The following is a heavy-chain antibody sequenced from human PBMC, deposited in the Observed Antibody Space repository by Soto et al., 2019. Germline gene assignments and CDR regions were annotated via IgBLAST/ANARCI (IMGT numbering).Heavy chain of an antibody. CDR2: IYYSGST. J-gene: IGHJ4*02. CDR1: GGSISSYY. V-gene: IGHV4-59*01. Sequence: PSETLSLTCTVSGGSISSYYWSWIRQPPGKGLEWIGYIYYSGSTNYNPSLKSRVTISVDTSKNQFSLKLSSVTAADTAVYYCARGKTYYYDSSGYHFDYWGQGTPVTVS. CDR3: ARGKTYYYDSSGYHFDY. D-gene: IGHD3-22*01.